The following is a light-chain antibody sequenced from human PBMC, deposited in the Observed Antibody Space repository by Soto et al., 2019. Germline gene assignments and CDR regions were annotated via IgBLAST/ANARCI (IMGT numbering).Light chain of an antibody. CDR1: QSVSSNY. CDR3: QQANSFPWT. J-gene: IGKJ1*01. V-gene: IGKV3D-7*01. CDR2: GAS. Sequence: EIVVTQSPGTLSLSPGEGATLSCRASQSVSSNYLAWYQQKPGQAPRLLIYGASTRATGIPARFSGSGSGTDFTLTISSLQPEDFATYYCQQANSFPWTFGRGTKVDI.